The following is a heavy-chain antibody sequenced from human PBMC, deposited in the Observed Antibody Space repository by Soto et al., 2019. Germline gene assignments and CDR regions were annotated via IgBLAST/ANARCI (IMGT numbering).Heavy chain of an antibody. CDR3: ARGLWGMDV. V-gene: IGHV3-33*01. CDR2: IWYDGSNK. J-gene: IGHJ6*02. Sequence: QVQLVESGGGVVQPGRSLRLSCAACGFTFSSYGMHWVRQAPGKGLEWVAVIWYDGSNKYYADSVKGRFTISRDNSKNTLYLQMNSLRAEDTAVYYCARGLWGMDVWGQGTTVTVSS. D-gene: IGHD2-21*01. CDR1: GFTFSSYG.